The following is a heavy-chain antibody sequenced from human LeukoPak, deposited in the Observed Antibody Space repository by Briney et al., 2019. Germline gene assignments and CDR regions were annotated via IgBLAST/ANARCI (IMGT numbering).Heavy chain of an antibody. CDR3: ARDRRMVRGVISTGGWFDP. CDR2: IYTSGST. J-gene: IGHJ5*02. V-gene: IGHV4-4*07. CDR1: GGSISSYY. D-gene: IGHD3-10*01. Sequence: SETLSLTCTVSGGSISSYYWSWIRQPAGKGLEWIGRIYTSGSTNYNPFLKSRVTMSVDTSKNQFSLKLSSVTAADTAVYYCARDRRMVRGVISTGGWFDPWGQGTLVTVSS.